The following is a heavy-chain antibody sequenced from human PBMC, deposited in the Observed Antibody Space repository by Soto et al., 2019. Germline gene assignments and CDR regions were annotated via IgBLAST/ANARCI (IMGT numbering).Heavy chain of an antibody. CDR2: IYSSGST. CDR3: ARRKGVWYYSGMDV. V-gene: IGHV4-39*01. Sequence: SDNLSLTCTVSGGSISISTYYWGWIRQPPGKGLEWIGSIYSSGSTYYSPSLKSRVPIPVDTSKNQFSLNLTSVTAADRAVYYCARRKGVWYYSGMDVWGQGATVTVSS. D-gene: IGHD3-16*01. CDR1: GGSISISTYY. J-gene: IGHJ6*02.